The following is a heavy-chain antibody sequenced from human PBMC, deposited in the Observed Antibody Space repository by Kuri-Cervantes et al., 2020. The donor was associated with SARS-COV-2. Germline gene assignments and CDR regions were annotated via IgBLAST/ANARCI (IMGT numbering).Heavy chain of an antibody. D-gene: IGHD1-26*01. J-gene: IGHJ4*02. V-gene: IGHV3-30*01. CDR2: ISYDGNRI. CDR1: GFTFRSYA. CDR3: AIAHTGSYYPLDF. Sequence: GESLKISCAASGFTFRSYAMHWVRQAPGKGLEWVAVISYDGNRIYYADSVKGRFSISRENSNNTLYLQMNSLSDEDTAVYFCAIAHTGSYYPLDFWGQGSLVTVSS.